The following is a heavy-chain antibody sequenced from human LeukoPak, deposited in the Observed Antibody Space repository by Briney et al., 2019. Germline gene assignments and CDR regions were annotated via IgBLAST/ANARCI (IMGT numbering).Heavy chain of an antibody. V-gene: IGHV4-34*01. CDR2: INPSGSP. CDR3: ASVRHDPLEYYYYIDV. Sequence: SVTLSLTCAVYGDSLSRYYWTWIRQSPGKGLEWLGEINPSGSPDYNPSLKSRATISVDTSKNQFSLRLASVTAADTAVYYCASVRHDPLEYYYYIDVWGKGTTVTVSS. CDR1: GDSLSRYY. D-gene: IGHD2/OR15-2a*01. J-gene: IGHJ6*03.